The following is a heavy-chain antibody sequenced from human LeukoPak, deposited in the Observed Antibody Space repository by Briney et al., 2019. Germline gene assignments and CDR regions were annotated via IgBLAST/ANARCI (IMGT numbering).Heavy chain of an antibody. D-gene: IGHD3-10*01. CDR2: INAGNGNT. Sequence: ASVKVSCKASGYTFTSYAMHWVRQAPGQRLEWMGWINAGNGNTKYSQKFQGRVTITRDTSASTAYMELSSLRSEDTAVYYCASLVRGVMGGDYYGMDVWGQGTTVTVSS. CDR1: GYTFTSYA. J-gene: IGHJ6*02. CDR3: ASLVRGVMGGDYYGMDV. V-gene: IGHV1-3*01.